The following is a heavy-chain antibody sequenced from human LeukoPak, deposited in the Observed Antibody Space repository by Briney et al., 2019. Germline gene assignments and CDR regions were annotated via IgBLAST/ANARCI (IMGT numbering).Heavy chain of an antibody. CDR2: ITSTSSYI. V-gene: IGHV3-21*01. CDR1: GFTFSTYR. Sequence: PGGSLRLSCAASGFTFSTYRMSWVRQAPGKGLEWVSSITSTSSYIYYADSVKGRFTISRDNAKSSLYLQMNSLRDEDTAVYYCARDPYSGSYGDYYYYYMDVWGKGTTVTISS. CDR3: ARDPYSGSYGDYYYYYMDV. J-gene: IGHJ6*03. D-gene: IGHD1-26*01.